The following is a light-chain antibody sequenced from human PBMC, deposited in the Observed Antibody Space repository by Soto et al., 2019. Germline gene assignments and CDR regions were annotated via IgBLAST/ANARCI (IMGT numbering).Light chain of an antibody. CDR3: QSYDTALGGSYV. Sequence: QSLLTQPPSVSGAPGQRVTISCTGSSSNIGAGYDVHWYQQRPGTAPRLPISDDINRPSGVPDRFSGSKSGTSASLAITGLQADDEADYYCQSYDTALGGSYVFGSGTKLTVL. CDR1: SSNIGAGYD. CDR2: DDI. V-gene: IGLV1-40*01. J-gene: IGLJ1*01.